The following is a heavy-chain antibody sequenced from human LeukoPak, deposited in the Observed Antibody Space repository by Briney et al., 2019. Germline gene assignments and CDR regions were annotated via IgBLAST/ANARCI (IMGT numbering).Heavy chain of an antibody. CDR2: ISSSSSYI. Sequence: GGSLRLSCAASGFTFSSYSMNWVRQAPGKGLGWVSSISSSSSYIYYADSVKGRFTISRDNAKNSLYLQMNSLRAEDTALYYCAKGSLAAAGPYGMDVWGQGTTVTVSS. D-gene: IGHD6-13*01. CDR3: AKGSLAAAGPYGMDV. J-gene: IGHJ6*02. CDR1: GFTFSSYS. V-gene: IGHV3-21*04.